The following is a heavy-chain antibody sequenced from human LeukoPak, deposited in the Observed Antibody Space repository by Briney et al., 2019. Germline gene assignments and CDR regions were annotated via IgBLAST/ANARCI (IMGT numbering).Heavy chain of an antibody. V-gene: IGHV3-48*03. D-gene: IGHD3-10*02. CDR3: AELGITMIGGV. Sequence: PGGSLRLSCAASRFTFSSYEMNWVRQAQGKGLEWVSYISSSGSTIYYADSVKGRFTISRDNAKNSLYLKVNSQRAEDTAVYYCAELGITMIGGVWGKGTTVTISS. CDR1: RFTFSSYE. CDR2: ISSSGSTI. J-gene: IGHJ6*04.